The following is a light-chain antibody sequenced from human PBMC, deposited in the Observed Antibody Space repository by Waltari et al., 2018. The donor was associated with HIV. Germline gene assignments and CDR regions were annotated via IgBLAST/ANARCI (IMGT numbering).Light chain of an antibody. CDR1: SSDAGGYNH. CDR2: GGI. V-gene: IGLV2-14*01. Sequence: QSALTQPASVSGPPGQSITISCTGDSSDAGGYNHVSWYQQHPGKAPKLFIFGGIKRPSGVSSRFSGSKSGNTASLAISGLQPDDAADYYCSSYTSNYIYVIFGGGTKLTVL. J-gene: IGLJ2*01. CDR3: SSYTSNYIYVI.